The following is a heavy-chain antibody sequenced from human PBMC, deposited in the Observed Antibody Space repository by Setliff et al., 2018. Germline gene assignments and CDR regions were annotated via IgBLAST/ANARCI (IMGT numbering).Heavy chain of an antibody. CDR1: GYTFTSYG. CDR2: INPSGGST. V-gene: IGHV1-46*01. J-gene: IGHJ3*02. D-gene: IGHD3-16*01. CDR3: AKDGGRGDYVWGSRNDAFDI. Sequence: ASVKVSCKASGYTFTSYGFSWVRQAPGQGLEWMGIINPSGGSTSYAQKFQGRVTMTRDTSTSTVYMELSSLRSEDTAVYYCAKDGGRGDYVWGSRNDAFDIWGQGTMVTVSS.